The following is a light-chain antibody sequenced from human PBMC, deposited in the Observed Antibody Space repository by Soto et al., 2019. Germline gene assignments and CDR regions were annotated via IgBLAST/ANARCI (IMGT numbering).Light chain of an antibody. CDR2: GAS. CDR3: QEYGSSPPT. J-gene: IGKJ2*01. Sequence: EVVLTQSPGTLSLSPGERATLSCRASQSVSSSYLAWYQQKPGQAPRLLIYGASNRATGIPDRFSGGGSGTDFTLTISRLEPEDFAVYYCQEYGSSPPTFGQGPSWTSN. V-gene: IGKV3-20*01. CDR1: QSVSSSY.